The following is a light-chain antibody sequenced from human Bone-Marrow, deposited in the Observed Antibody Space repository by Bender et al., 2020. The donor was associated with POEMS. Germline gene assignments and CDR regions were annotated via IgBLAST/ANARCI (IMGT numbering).Light chain of an antibody. Sequence: QSVLTQPPSASGTPGQSVTISCSGTSSNFGNNAANWYQHVPGTAPKLLIYSNNQRPSGVPDRFSASTSGTSASLAISGLHSDDEADYYCSSWDDSLNGWVFGGGPELTVL. V-gene: IGLV1-44*01. J-gene: IGLJ3*02. CDR3: SSWDDSLNGWV. CDR2: SNN. CDR1: SSNFGNNA.